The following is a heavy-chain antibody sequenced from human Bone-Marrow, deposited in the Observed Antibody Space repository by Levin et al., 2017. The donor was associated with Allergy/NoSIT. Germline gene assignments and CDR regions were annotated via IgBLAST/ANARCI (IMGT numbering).Heavy chain of an antibody. CDR1: GFTFTRYW. V-gene: IGHV3-7*01. J-gene: IGHJ3*02. CDR2: INVDQSHK. Sequence: GESLKISCAASGFTFTRYWMTWVRQAPGKGLEWVANINVDQSHKDFVGSVKGRFTISRDNAKNSLYLQMNSLRAEDTAIYYCVTDKGYGTFDIWSQGTMVTVSS. D-gene: IGHD5-18*01. CDR3: VTDKGYGTFDI.